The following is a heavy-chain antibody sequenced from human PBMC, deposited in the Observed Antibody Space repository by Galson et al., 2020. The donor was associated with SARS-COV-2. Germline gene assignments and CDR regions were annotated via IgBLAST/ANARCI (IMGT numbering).Heavy chain of an antibody. CDR3: ARAEMYYDYVWGSYRYYAFDI. CDR1: GFTFSSYG. CDR2: IWYDGSNK. J-gene: IGHJ3*02. D-gene: IGHD3-16*02. Sequence: TGGSLRLSCAASGFTFSSYGMHWVRQAPATGLEWVAVIWYDGSNKYYADSVKGRFTISRDNSKNTLYLQMNSLRAEDTAVYYCARAEMYYDYVWGSYRYYAFDIWGQGTMVTVSS. V-gene: IGHV3-33*01.